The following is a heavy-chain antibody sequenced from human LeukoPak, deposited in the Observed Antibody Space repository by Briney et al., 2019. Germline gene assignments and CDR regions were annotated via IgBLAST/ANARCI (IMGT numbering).Heavy chain of an antibody. J-gene: IGHJ4*02. D-gene: IGHD3-9*01. V-gene: IGHV5-51*01. Sequence: GESLKISCMGSGYIFTTYWIGWVRQLPGKGLEWMGIIYPGDSDTRYNPSFQGQVTISADKSISTAYLQWSSLKASDTAMYYCARSPIGYFDWLALYYWGQGTLVTVSS. CDR3: ARSPIGYFDWLALYY. CDR2: IYPGDSDT. CDR1: GYIFTTYW.